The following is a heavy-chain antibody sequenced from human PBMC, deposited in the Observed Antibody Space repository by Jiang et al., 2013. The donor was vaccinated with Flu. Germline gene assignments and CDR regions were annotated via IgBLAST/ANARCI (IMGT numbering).Heavy chain of an antibody. CDR1: DASITSYS. D-gene: IGHD5-24*01. CDR3: ARAGEMAAIDAFDI. CDR2: TYYSGDT. J-gene: IGHJ3*02. Sequence: GLVKPSETLSLTCTVSDASITSYSWTWIRQPPGKGLEWIGYTYYSGDTNYNPSLQRRVRLSVDTSKNQFSLTLTSVTAADTAVYYCARAGEMAAIDAFDIWGQGTMVTVSS. V-gene: IGHV4-59*01.